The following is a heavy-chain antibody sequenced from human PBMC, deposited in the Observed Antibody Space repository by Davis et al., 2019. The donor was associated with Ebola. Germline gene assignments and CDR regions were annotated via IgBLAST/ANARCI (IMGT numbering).Heavy chain of an antibody. CDR3: TRQGQA. Sequence: GESLKISCAASGFTFSSYGMHWVRQASGKGLEWVGRIRSKANSYATAYAASVKGRFTISRDDSKNTAYLQMNSLKTEDTAVYYCTRQGQAWGQGTLVTVSS. CDR1: GFTFSSYG. CDR2: IRSKANSYAT. J-gene: IGHJ5*02. V-gene: IGHV3-73*01.